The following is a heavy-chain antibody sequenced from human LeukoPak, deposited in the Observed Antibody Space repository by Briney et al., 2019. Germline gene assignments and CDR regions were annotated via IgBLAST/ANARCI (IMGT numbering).Heavy chain of an antibody. CDR3: ARDRWELLTGPFDY. D-gene: IGHD1-26*01. J-gene: IGHJ4*02. CDR1: GYSISSGYY. CDR2: IYHSGST. Sequence: SETLSLTCTVSGYSISSGYYWGWIRQPPGKGLEWIGSIYHSGSTFYNPSLKSRVTISVDTSKNQFSLKLSSVTAADTAVYYCARDRWELLTGPFDYWGQGTLVTVSS. V-gene: IGHV4-38-2*02.